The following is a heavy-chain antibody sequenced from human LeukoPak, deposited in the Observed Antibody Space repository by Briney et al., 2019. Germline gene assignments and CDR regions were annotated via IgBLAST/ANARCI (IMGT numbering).Heavy chain of an antibody. CDR1: GYTFTGYY. CDR2: INPNSGGT. Sequence: ASVKVSCKASGYTFTGYYMHWERQAPGQGLEWMGWINPNSGGTNYAQKFQGRVTMTRDTSISTAYMELSRLRSDDTAVYYCAREFSGNPGYYGMDVWGQGTTVTVSS. J-gene: IGHJ6*02. D-gene: IGHD3-10*01. V-gene: IGHV1-2*02. CDR3: AREFSGNPGYYGMDV.